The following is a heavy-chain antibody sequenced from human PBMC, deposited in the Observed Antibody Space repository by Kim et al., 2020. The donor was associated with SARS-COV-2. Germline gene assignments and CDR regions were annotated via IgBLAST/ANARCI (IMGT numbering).Heavy chain of an antibody. V-gene: IGHV7-4-1*02. CDR3: ARLLRTSVSTSYYFYGMDV. CDR1: VYTFTRHS. J-gene: IGHJ6*02. CDR2: INTNTGNP. Sequence: ASVKVSCKASVYTFTRHSMSWVRQAPGQGLQWMGWINTNTGNPTYGQGFTGRSVFSLDTSVSTAYLQINNLKAEDTAVYFCARLLRTSVSTSYYFYGMDVWGQGTTVIVSS. D-gene: IGHD2-2*01.